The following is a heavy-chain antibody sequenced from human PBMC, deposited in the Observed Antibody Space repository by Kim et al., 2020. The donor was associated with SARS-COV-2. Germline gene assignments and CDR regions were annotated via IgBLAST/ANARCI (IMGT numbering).Heavy chain of an antibody. CDR2: T. CDR3: ASPSGADAFDI. Sequence: TRYSPSFQGQVTISADKSISTAYLQWSSLKASDTAMYYCASPSGADAFDIWGQGTMVTVSS. D-gene: IGHD6-19*01. J-gene: IGHJ3*02. V-gene: IGHV5-51*01.